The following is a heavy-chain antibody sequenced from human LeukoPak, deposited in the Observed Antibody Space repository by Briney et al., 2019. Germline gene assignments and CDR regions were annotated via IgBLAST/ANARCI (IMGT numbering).Heavy chain of an antibody. CDR2: IEYDGSNK. Sequence: TGGGLRLCCGGFGFTFSSYAMDWVREGPGKGLGWVEVIEYDGSNKYDADSVKGPFTISRDNSKNTLYLQMNSLRAEDTAVYYCARDGADGYCSGGSSYSLHHWAQGTLVTVSS. V-gene: IGHV3-30-3*01. CDR1: GFTFSSYA. J-gene: IGHJ1*01. D-gene: IGHD2-15*01. CDR3: ARDGADGYCSGGSSYSLHH.